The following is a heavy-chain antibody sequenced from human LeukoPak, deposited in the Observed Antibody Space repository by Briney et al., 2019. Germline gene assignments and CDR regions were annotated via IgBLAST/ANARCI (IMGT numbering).Heavy chain of an antibody. J-gene: IGHJ5*02. CDR3: ARHISSGWSHGFDP. V-gene: IGHV3-21*01. CDR2: ISGSSTYI. CDR1: GFIFSSYS. D-gene: IGHD6-19*01. Sequence: PGGSLRLSCAASGFIFSSYSMNWVRQAPGKGLEWVSSISGSSTYIYYADSMKGRFTISRDNAKNSLYLQMNSLRAEDTAVYYCARHISSGWSHGFDPWGQGTLVTVSS.